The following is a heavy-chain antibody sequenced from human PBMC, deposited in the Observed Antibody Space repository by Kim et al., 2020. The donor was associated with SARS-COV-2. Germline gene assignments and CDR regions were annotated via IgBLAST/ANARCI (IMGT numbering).Heavy chain of an antibody. J-gene: IGHJ4*02. Sequence: GGSLRLSCAASGFTFSASPMHWVRQASGKGLEWVGRIQVKANNYATAYAASVKGRFTISRDDSQNTAYLQMNSLKIEDTAVYYCTRWDAAMLKVDFRGQGTLVTVSS. CDR3: TRWDAAMLKVDF. V-gene: IGHV3-73*01. CDR1: GFTFSASP. D-gene: IGHD5-18*01. CDR2: IQVKANNYAT.